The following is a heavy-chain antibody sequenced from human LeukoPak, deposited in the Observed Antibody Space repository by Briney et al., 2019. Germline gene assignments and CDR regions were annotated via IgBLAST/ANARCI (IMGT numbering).Heavy chain of an antibody. Sequence: PSETLSLTCTVSGASISIYYWSWIRQPAGKGLEWIGRICTSGSGNYSPSLKSRVTMSVDTSKNQFSLKLSSVTAADTAVYYCARDRGYSYGYWYFDLWGRGTLVTVSS. D-gene: IGHD5-18*01. CDR2: ICTSGSG. CDR3: ARDRGYSYGYWYFDL. V-gene: IGHV4-4*07. CDR1: GASISIYY. J-gene: IGHJ2*01.